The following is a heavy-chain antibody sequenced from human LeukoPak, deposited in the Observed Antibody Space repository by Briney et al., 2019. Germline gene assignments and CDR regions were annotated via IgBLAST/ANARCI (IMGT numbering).Heavy chain of an antibody. Sequence: GGSLRLSCTASGFTFGDYAMSWIRQAPGKGLEWVGFIRSKAYGETADYAASVKGRFAISRDDSKAIAYLQMNSLKTEDTAVYHCTRDRGAYNLYDYWGQGTLVTVSS. D-gene: IGHD1-1*01. J-gene: IGHJ4*02. CDR3: TRDRGAYNLYDY. CDR2: IRSKAYGETA. CDR1: GFTFGDYA. V-gene: IGHV3-49*03.